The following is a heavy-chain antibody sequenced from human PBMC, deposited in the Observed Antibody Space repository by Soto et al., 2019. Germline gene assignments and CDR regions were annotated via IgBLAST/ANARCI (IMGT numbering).Heavy chain of an antibody. J-gene: IGHJ6*02. CDR3: ARTSAAGKNYNGMDV. V-gene: IGHV5-51*01. D-gene: IGHD6-13*01. CDR1: GYSFTSYW. CDR2: IYPGDSDT. Sequence: EVQLVQSGAEVKKPGESLKISCKGSGYSFTSYWIGWVRQMPGKGLEWMGIIYPGDSDTRYSPAFQGQVTISADKSISTAYLQWSSLKASDTAMYYCARTSAAGKNYNGMDVWGQGTTVTVSS.